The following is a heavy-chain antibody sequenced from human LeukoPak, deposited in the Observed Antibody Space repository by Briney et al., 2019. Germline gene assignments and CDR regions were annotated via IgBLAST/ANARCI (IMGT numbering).Heavy chain of an antibody. J-gene: IGHJ5*02. CDR1: GYTFTSYY. CDR2: INPSGGST. Sequence: ASVKVSCKASGYTFTSYYMHWVRQAPGQGLEWMGIINPSGGSTSYAQKFQGRVTMTRDTSTSTVYMELSSLRSEDTAVYYCARQGWKSTYYDFWSGYYGYWFDPWGQGTLVTVSS. CDR3: ARQGWKSTYYDFWSGYYGYWFDP. D-gene: IGHD3-3*01. V-gene: IGHV1-46*01.